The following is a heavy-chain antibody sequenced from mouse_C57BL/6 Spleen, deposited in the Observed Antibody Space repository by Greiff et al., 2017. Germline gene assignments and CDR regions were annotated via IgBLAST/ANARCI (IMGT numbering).Heavy chain of an antibody. V-gene: IGHV1-74*01. CDR1: GYTFTSYW. CDR3: AKGGEYFDY. D-gene: IGHD1-1*02. CDR2: IHPSDSDT. Sequence: KESCKASGYTFTSYWMHWVKQRPGQGLEWIGRIHPSDSDTNYNQKFKGKATLTVDKSSSTAYMQLSSLTSEDSAVYYCAKGGEYFDYWGQGTTLTVSS. J-gene: IGHJ2*01.